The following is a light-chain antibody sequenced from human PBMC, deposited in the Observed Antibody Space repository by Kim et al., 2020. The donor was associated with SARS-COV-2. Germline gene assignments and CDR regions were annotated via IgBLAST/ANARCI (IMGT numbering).Light chain of an antibody. Sequence: PGGTVTLSCASSTGAVTSDYYPNWFQQKPGQAPRALIYSTSYKHSWTPARFSGSLLGGNAALTLSGVQPEDEAEYYCLLYFGGAQIFGGGTQLTVL. CDR2: STS. J-gene: IGLJ2*01. CDR1: TGAVTSDYY. CDR3: LLYFGGAQI. V-gene: IGLV7-43*01.